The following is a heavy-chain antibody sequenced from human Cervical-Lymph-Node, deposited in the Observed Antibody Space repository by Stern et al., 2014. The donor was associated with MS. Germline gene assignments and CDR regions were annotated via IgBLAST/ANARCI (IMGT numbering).Heavy chain of an antibody. D-gene: IGHD3-10*01. V-gene: IGHV2-5*02. CDR1: GFSLTTRDVA. CDR2: IYWDDDE. CDR3: ARRMVRSDYFDY. J-gene: IGHJ4*02. Sequence: QVTLRESGPTLLKPTQTLTLTCSFSGFSLTTRDVAVGWIRQPPGKALEWLALIYWDDDERYNLSLKNRLSISKDTFRNSVVLTMTGMDRVDTGTYFCARRMVRSDYFDYWGQGILVTVSS.